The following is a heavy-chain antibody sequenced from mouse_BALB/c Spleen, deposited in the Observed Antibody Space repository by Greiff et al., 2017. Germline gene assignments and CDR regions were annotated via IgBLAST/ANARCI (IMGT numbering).Heavy chain of an antibody. CDR2: IRNKANGYTT. CDR1: GFTFTDYY. Sequence: EVQGVESGGGLVQPGGSLRLSCATSGFTFTDYYMSWVRQPPGKALEWLGFIRNKANGYTTEYSASVKGQFTISRDNSQSILYLQMNTLRAEDSATYYCARLYYDYVWFAYWGQGTLVTVSA. CDR3: ARLYYDYVWFAY. J-gene: IGHJ3*01. D-gene: IGHD2-4*01. V-gene: IGHV7-3*02.